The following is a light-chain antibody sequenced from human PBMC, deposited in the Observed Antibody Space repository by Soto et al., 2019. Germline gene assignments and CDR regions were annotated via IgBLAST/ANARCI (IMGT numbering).Light chain of an antibody. CDR1: SSDVGSYNL. V-gene: IGLV2-23*02. J-gene: IGLJ1*01. CDR2: EVS. Sequence: QSALTQPASVSGSPGQSITISCTGTSSDVGSYNLVSWYQQHPGKAPKLMIYEVSKRPSGVSNRFSGSKSGNTASLTSSWLQAEDEADYYCCSYAGSSTYYVFGTGTQLTVL. CDR3: CSYAGSSTYYV.